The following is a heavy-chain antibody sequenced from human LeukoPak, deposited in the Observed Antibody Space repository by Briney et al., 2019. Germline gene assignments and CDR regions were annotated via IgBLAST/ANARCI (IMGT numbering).Heavy chain of an antibody. Sequence: SQTLSLTCAISGDSVSSNSATWNWIRQSPSRGLEWLGRIYYMSTWYNDYAVSVKSRISINADTSKNKLSLHMNSVSPEDTAVYFCARGKIGAAGTFVYWGQGTLVTVSS. CDR3: ARGKIGAAGTFVY. D-gene: IGHD6-13*01. J-gene: IGHJ4*02. V-gene: IGHV6-1*01. CDR1: GDSVSSNSAT. CDR2: IYYMSTWYN.